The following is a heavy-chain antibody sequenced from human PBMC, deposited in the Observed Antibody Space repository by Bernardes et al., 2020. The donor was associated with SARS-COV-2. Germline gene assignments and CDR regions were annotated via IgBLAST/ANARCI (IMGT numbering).Heavy chain of an antibody. CDR2: INPNSCGT. CDR1: GYTFTGYY. Sequence: SVKVSCKSSGYTFTGYYMHWVRQAPGQGLEWMGLINPNSCGTNYAQKFQGRVTMTRDTSISTAYMELSRLRSDDTDVYYCARDLLYCVAYYDRSGSNDYWGQGNLVTGFS. J-gene: IGHJ4*02. CDR3: ARDLLYCVAYYDRSGSNDY. D-gene: IGHD3-22*01. V-gene: IGHV1-2*02.